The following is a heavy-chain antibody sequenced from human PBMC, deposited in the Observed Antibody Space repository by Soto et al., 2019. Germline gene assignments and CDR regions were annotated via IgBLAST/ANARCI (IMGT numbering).Heavy chain of an antibody. CDR1: GGSISSSSYY. Sequence: PSETLSLTCTVSGGSISSSSYYWGWIRQPPGKGLEWIGSIYYSGSTYYNPSLKSRVTISVDTSKNQFSLKLSSVTAADTAVYYCARGIYCSSTSCPMLYADYWGQGTLVTVSS. J-gene: IGHJ4*02. CDR3: ARGIYCSSTSCPMLYADY. CDR2: IYYSGST. V-gene: IGHV4-39*01. D-gene: IGHD2-2*01.